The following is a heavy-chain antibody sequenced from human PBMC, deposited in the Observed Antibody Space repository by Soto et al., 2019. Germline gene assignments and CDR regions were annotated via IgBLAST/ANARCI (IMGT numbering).Heavy chain of an antibody. CDR2: ISYDGSDK. D-gene: IGHD2-15*01. J-gene: IGHJ1*01. CDR3: AKGVVVGTTYFPH. Sequence: QVQLVESGGGVVQPGRSLRLSCAASGFTFSSYGMHWVRQAPGKGLEWVAVISYDGSDKYYADSVKGRFTISRDNSNNTLYLDKDSLRADVTVVYYCAKGVVVGTTYFPHWGQGTLVTVSS. CDR1: GFTFSSYG. V-gene: IGHV3-30*18.